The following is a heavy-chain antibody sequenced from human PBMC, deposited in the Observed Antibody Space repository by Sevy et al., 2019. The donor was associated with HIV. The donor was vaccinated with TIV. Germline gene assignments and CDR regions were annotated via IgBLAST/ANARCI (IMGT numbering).Heavy chain of an antibody. CDR1: GFTFSSYE. CDR2: ISDSGANI. D-gene: IGHD3-22*01. J-gene: IGHJ4*02. CDR3: AKEGPRFYYNSSGYYYAGEYYFDY. Sequence: GGSLRLSCAVSGFTFSSYEMNWVRQAPGKGLEWVSYISDSGANIYYADSVKGRFTISRDNSKNTLYLQMNSQRAEDTAVYYCAKEGPRFYYNSSGYYYAGEYYFDYWGQGTLVTVSS. V-gene: IGHV3-23*01.